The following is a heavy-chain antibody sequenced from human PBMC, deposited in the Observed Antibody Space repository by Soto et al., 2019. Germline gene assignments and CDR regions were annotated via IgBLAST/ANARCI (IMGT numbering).Heavy chain of an antibody. CDR2: ISHLENT. CDR1: GDSVSSCGFS. J-gene: IGHJ4*02. D-gene: IGHD5-12*01. CDR3: VRGGGYDPFDY. V-gene: IGHV4-30-2*06. Sequence: SETLSLTCTVSGDSVSSCGFSWSWIRHSPGKGLEWIGYISHLENTYFHPSFKSRLTMSIDRSRNQFSLNLSSVTAADRAVYYCVRGGGYDPFDYWGQGVLVTVSS.